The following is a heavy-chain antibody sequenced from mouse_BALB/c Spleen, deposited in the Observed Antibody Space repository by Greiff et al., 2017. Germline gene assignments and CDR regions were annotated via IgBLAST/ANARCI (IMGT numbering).Heavy chain of an antibody. V-gene: IGHV2-6-4*01. Sequence: VQGVESGPGLVAPSQSLSITCTVSGFSLSRYSVHWVRQPPGKGLEWLGMIWGGGSTDYNSALKSRLSISKDNSKSQVFLKMNSLQTDDTAMYYCARNFETDRYAWFAYWGQGTLVTVSA. D-gene: IGHD2-14*01. CDR1: GFSLSRYS. J-gene: IGHJ3*01. CDR2: IWGGGST. CDR3: ARNFETDRYAWFAY.